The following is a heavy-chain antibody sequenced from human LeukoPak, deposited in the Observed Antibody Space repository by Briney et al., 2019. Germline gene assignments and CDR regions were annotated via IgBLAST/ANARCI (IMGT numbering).Heavy chain of an antibody. V-gene: IGHV3-21*01. J-gene: IGHJ5*02. CDR3: ARGAEYSSGWYWFDP. CDR2: ISSSSSYI. CDR1: GFTFSSYS. D-gene: IGHD6-19*01. Sequence: GGSLRLSCAASGFTFSSYSMNWVRQAPGKGLEWVSSISSSSSYIYYADSVKGRFTISRDNAKNSLYLQMNSLRAEDTAVYYCARGAEYSSGWYWFDPWGQGTLVTV.